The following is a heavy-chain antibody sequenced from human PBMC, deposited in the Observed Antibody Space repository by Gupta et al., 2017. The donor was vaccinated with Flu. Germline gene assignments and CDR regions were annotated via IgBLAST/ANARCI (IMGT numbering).Heavy chain of an antibody. CDR1: GYPFTSLG. Sequence: QLQLVQSGPEVKKPGASVKVSCKASGYPFTSLGMSWVRQAPGQGLEGMGWISGYNGHTTYAPKVQGRVTLTTDTSTSTAYLELRGLRPDDTAVFYCTRDPGSQLPHSYNMDVWGQGASVSVSS. CDR3: TRDPGSQLPHSYNMDV. CDR2: ISGYNGHT. J-gene: IGHJ6*02. V-gene: IGHV1-18*01. D-gene: IGHD1-1*01.